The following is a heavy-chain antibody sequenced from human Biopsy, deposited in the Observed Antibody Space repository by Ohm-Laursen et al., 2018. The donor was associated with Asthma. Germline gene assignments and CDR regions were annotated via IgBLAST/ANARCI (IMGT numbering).Heavy chain of an antibody. V-gene: IGHV4-39*01. Sequence: SQTLSLTCSLSSGSGGYMRSGNYYWGWIRQPPGKGLEWIGSIYYSGTTYYNPSLESRVTVSADTSKNQSSLKPTSVTAADTAVYYCVRGSSSWHHGPFHYYYGLDVWGQGTTATVSS. D-gene: IGHD6-13*01. CDR2: IYYSGTT. CDR1: SGSGGYMRSGNYY. J-gene: IGHJ6*02. CDR3: VRGSSSWHHGPFHYYYGLDV.